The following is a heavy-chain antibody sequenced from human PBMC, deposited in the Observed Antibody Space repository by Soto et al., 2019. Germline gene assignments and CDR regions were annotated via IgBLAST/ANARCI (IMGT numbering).Heavy chain of an antibody. CDR2: NSGSGIST. CDR1: GFTFRSYA. J-gene: IGHJ2*01. V-gene: IGHV3-23*01. Sequence: DGQLLESGGGLVQPGGSLRLSCAASGFTFRSYAMSWVRQAPGKGLEWVSGNSGSGISTHYADSVKGRFTVSRDNSKNTLYLQMNSLRAEDTAVYNCAKEPVGPDWYFDLWGRGTLVTVSS. CDR3: AKEPVGPDWYFDL.